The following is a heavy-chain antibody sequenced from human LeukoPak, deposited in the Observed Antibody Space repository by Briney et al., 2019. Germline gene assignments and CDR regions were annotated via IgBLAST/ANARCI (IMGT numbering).Heavy chain of an antibody. V-gene: IGHV3-48*01. CDR2: ITRSSTTI. Sequence: GGSLRLSCAASGFNFSIYSMNWVRQAPGKGLEWVSYITRSSTTIYYADSVKGRFTISRDNSKNTLYLQMNSLRAEDTAVYYCAKGQQLVRYWGQGTLVTVSS. J-gene: IGHJ4*02. CDR1: GFNFSIYS. CDR3: AKGQQLVRY. D-gene: IGHD6-13*01.